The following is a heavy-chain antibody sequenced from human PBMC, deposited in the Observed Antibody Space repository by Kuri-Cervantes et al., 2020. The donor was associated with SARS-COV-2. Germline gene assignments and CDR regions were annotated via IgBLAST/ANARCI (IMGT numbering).Heavy chain of an antibody. D-gene: IGHD4-23*01. CDR2: ISDSGINT. V-gene: IGHV3-23*01. CDR1: GFTFSAYA. CDR3: AKARPSGGY. Sequence: GESLKISCAASGFTFSAYAMSWVRQAPGRGLEWVSGISDSGINTYYPDSVRGRFTISRDNSKNMLYLQMHSLRVEDTAVYYCAKARPSGGYWGQGTLVTDSS. J-gene: IGHJ4*02.